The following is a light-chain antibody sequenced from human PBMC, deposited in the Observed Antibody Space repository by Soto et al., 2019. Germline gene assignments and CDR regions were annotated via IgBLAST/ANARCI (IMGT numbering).Light chain of an antibody. J-gene: IGKJ2*01. Sequence: EIVLTQSPATLSLSPGERATLSCRASQSVSSYLAWYQQKPGQAPRLLIYDASNRATGIPARFSGSGYGTAFTLTISSLDPADFGVYYCQQRSNWPPYTFGQGTKLEIK. CDR2: DAS. CDR3: QQRSNWPPYT. V-gene: IGKV3-11*01. CDR1: QSVSSY.